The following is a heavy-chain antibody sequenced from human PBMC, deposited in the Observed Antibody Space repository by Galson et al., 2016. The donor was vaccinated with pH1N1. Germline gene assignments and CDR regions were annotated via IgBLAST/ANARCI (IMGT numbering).Heavy chain of an antibody. CDR1: AFTFSSYA. J-gene: IGHJ4*02. Sequence: SLRLSCAASAFTFSSYAMHWVRQAPGKGLEWVAVISYDGSNKFYADSVKGRFTISRDNSKNTLYLQLTSLRAEDTAVYYCATGILTGPDYWGQGTLVTVSS. D-gene: IGHD3-9*01. CDR3: ATGILTGPDY. CDR2: ISYDGSNK. V-gene: IGHV3-30-3*01.